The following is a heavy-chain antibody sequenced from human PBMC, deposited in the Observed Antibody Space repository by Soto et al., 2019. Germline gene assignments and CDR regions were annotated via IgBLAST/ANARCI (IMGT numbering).Heavy chain of an antibody. CDR2: ISAYNGNT. CDR1: GYTFTSYG. D-gene: IGHD3-16*01. J-gene: IGHJ6*02. CDR3: ASDGALGENYYYYGMDV. Sequence: GASVKVSCKASGYTFTSYGISWVRQAPGQGLEWMGWISAYNGNTNYAQKLQGRVTMTTDTSTSTAYMELRSQRSDDTAVYYCASDGALGENYYYYGMDVWGQGTTVTVSS. V-gene: IGHV1-18*01.